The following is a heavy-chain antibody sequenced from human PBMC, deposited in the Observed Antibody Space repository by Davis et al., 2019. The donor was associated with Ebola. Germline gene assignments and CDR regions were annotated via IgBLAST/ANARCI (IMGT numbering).Heavy chain of an antibody. CDR2: INPDTDGT. V-gene: IGHV1-2*02. CDR3: ARLNKDSGTDY. D-gene: IGHD3-10*01. J-gene: IGHJ4*02. Sequence: AASVKVSCKTSGYTFTGYFIHWVRQAPGQGLEWIGRINPDTDGTNYARTLQGRVTLTRDTSINTAYMEVNSLRSDDTAIYYCARLNKDSGTDYWGQGTLVTVSS. CDR1: GYTFTGYF.